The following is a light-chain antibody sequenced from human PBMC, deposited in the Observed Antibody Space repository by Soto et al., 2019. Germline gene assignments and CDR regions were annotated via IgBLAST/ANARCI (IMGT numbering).Light chain of an antibody. CDR1: QSVSNN. Sequence: DIVMTQSPATLSVSPGERATLSCRASQSVSNNLAWYQQKPGQAPRLLIYGASTMDTGIPARFSGSGSGTEFTLTISSLQSEDFATYYCQQYNSSPSTFGQGTKLEIK. J-gene: IGKJ2*01. CDR3: QQYNSSPST. CDR2: GAS. V-gene: IGKV3-15*01.